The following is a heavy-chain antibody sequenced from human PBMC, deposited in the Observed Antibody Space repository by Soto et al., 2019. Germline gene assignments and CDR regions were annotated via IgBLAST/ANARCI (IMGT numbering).Heavy chain of an antibody. V-gene: IGHV3-23*01. CDR1: GFTFSIYA. CDR2: ISGSGGST. D-gene: IGHD3-22*01. J-gene: IGHJ5*02. CDR3: DKEMLYDRDLGGFDT. Sequence: GGSLRLSCAASGFTFSIYAMTWVRRAPGKGLEWVSTISGSGGSTYYADSVKGRFTISRDNSKNTLYLQMNSLRAEDTAVYYCDKEMLYDRDLGGFDTCGQGTLVTVSS.